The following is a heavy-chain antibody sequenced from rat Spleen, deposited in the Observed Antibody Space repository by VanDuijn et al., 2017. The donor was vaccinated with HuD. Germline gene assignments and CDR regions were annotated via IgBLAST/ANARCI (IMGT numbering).Heavy chain of an antibody. D-gene: IGHD4-1*01. CDR2: VNTGSGAT. J-gene: IGHJ2*01. Sequence: QVQLQQSGAEVAEPGSSVKISCKASGYTFTNYDISWIKQTTGQGLEYIGHVNTGSGATYHNEKVKGKATLTVDKSSCTVFMQLSILTPDDTAVYFCARGGWDFWGQGAMVTVSS. CDR3: ARGGWDF. CDR1: GYTFTNYD. V-gene: IGHV1-57*01.